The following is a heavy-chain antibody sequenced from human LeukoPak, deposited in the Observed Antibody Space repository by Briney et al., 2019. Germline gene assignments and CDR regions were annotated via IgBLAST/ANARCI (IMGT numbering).Heavy chain of an antibody. CDR2: ISYDGSNK. CDR1: GFTFSSYA. V-gene: IGHV3-30*04. J-gene: IGHJ4*02. CDR3: KQKPAYDILTGYYFFDY. D-gene: IGHD3-9*01. Sequence: GGSLRLSCAASGFTFSSYAMHWVRQAPGKGLEWVAVISYDGSNKYYADSVKGRFTISRDNSKNTLYPQMNSLRAEDTAVYFFKQKPAYDILTGYYFFDYWGQGTLVSVSS.